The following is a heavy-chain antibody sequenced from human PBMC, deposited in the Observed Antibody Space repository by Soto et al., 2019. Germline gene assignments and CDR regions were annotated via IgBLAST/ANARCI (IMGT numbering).Heavy chain of an antibody. CDR1: GFTFSSYG. V-gene: IGHV3-33*01. CDR3: ARDLWIHHSWYFDL. J-gene: IGHJ2*01. CDR2: IWYDGSNK. Sequence: QVQLVESGGGVVQPGRSLRLSCAASGFTFSSYGMHWVRQAPGKGLEWVAVIWYDGSNKYYADSVKGRFTISRDNSKNTLYLQMNGLRAEDTAGYYCARDLWIHHSWYFDLWGRGTLVTVSS. D-gene: IGHD5-18*01.